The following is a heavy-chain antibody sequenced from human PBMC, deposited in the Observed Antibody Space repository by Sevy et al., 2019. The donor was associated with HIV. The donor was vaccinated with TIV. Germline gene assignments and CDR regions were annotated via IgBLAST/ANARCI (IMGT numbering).Heavy chain of an antibody. J-gene: IGHJ3*02. V-gene: IGHV3-23*01. CDR3: AKDFYSSGWEWGTFDI. CDR2: ISGSGGST. CDR1: GFTFSTYA. D-gene: IGHD6-19*01. Sequence: GGSLRVSCAASGFTFSTYAMNWVRQAPGKGLEWVSTISGSGGSTYYADSVKGRFTISRDNPKNTLYLQMNSLRAEDTAVYYCAKDFYSSGWEWGTFDIRGQGTMVTVSS.